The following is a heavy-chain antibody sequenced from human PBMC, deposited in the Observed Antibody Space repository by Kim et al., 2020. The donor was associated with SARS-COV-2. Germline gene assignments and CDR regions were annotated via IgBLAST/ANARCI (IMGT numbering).Heavy chain of an antibody. Sequence: ASVKVSCKASGYTFTSYGISWVRQAPGQGLEWMGWISAYNGNTNYAQKLQGRVTMTTDTSTSTAYMELRSLRSDDTAVYYCARDRVSYYDFWSDWFDPWGQGTLVTVSS. CDR3: ARDRVSYYDFWSDWFDP. CDR2: ISAYNGNT. CDR1: GYTFTSYG. J-gene: IGHJ5*02. D-gene: IGHD3-3*01. V-gene: IGHV1-18*01.